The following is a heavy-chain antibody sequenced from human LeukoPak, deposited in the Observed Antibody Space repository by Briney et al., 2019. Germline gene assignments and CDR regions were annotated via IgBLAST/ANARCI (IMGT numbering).Heavy chain of an antibody. Sequence: GASVKVSCKASGYTFTSYDINWVRQATGQGLEWMGWMNPNSGNTGYAQKFQGRVTMTRNTSISTAYMELSSLRSEDTAVYYCARVSQGTAGQDFDYWGQGTLVIVSS. CDR1: GYTFTSYD. CDR3: ARVSQGTAGQDFDY. D-gene: IGHD1-14*01. J-gene: IGHJ4*02. CDR2: MNPNSGNT. V-gene: IGHV1-8*01.